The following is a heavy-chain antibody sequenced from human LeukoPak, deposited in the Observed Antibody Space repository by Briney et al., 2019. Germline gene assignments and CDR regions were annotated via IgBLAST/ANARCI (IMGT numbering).Heavy chain of an antibody. CDR1: GYTFTSYA. D-gene: IGHD3-22*01. V-gene: IGHV1-2*02. Sequence: GASVKVSCKASGYTFTSYAIAWVRQAPGQGLEWSGWINPNSGGTNYAQRFQGRVTMTRDTSISTAYMELSRLRSDDSAVYYCARYFYDSSGSSSDAYDIWGQGTMVTVSS. CDR3: ARYFYDSSGSSSDAYDI. CDR2: INPNSGGT. J-gene: IGHJ3*02.